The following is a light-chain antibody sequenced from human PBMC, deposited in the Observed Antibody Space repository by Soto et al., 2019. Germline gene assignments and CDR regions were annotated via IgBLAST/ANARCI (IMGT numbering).Light chain of an antibody. Sequence: QSALTQPASVSGSPGQSITISCTGTNSDVGGYNYVSWYQQHPGKAPKLMIYEVSNRPSGVSTRFSGSKSGNTASLTISGLQAEDEADYYCSSYASSSTLPYVFGTGTKVTVL. J-gene: IGLJ1*01. CDR3: SSYASSSTLPYV. V-gene: IGLV2-14*01. CDR1: NSDVGGYNY. CDR2: EVS.